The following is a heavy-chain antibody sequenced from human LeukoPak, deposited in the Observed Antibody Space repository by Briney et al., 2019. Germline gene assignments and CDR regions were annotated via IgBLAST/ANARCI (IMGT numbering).Heavy chain of an antibody. Sequence: GESLKISCKGSGYSFTNYWIAWVRQMPGKGLEWMGVIYPGDSDTRYNPSIQGQVTISADRSFGTAYLQWGSLKASDSAMYYCARREATTEYFDFWGQGTLVTVSS. D-gene: IGHD1-7*01. CDR1: GYSFTNYW. V-gene: IGHV5-51*01. CDR2: IYPGDSDT. J-gene: IGHJ4*02. CDR3: ARREATTEYFDF.